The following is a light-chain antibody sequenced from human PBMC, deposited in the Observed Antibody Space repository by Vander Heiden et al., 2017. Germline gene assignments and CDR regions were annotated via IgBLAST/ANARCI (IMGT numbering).Light chain of an antibody. J-gene: IGLJ2*01. CDR3: QSYDSSNQGV. CDR1: SGSIASND. V-gene: IGLV6-57*02. CDR2: EDN. Sequence: NFMLTQPHSASESPGKTVTISCTGSSGSIASNDVQWYQQRPGSAPTTVIYEDNQRPSGVPDRFSGSIDSSSNSASLTIAGLKTEDEADYYCQSYDSSNQGVFGGGTKLTVL.